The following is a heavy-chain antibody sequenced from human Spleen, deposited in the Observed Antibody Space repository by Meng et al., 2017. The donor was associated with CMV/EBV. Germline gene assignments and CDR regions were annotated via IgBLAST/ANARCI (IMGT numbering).Heavy chain of an antibody. D-gene: IGHD6-19*01. J-gene: IGHJ4*02. Sequence: QVQLVHSGAEVKKPGASVKVSCKASGYTFTSYGISWVRQDPGQGLEWVGWISAYNGNTNYAQKLQGRVTMTTDTSASTAYMELRSLRSDDTAVYYCAASGAVAGALDYWGQGTLVTVSS. CDR2: ISAYNGNT. V-gene: IGHV1-18*01. CDR3: AASGAVAGALDY. CDR1: GYTFTSYG.